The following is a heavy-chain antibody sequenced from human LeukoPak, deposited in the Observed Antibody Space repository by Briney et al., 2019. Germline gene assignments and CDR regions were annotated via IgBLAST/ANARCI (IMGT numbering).Heavy chain of an antibody. Sequence: SETLSLTCAVYGGSFSGYYWSWIRQPPGKGLEWIGSIYHSGSTYYNPSLKSRVTISVDTSKNQFSLKLSSVTAADAAVYYCARGGLTPFDYWGQGTLVTVSS. CDR1: GGSFSGYY. J-gene: IGHJ4*02. CDR3: ARGGLTPFDY. V-gene: IGHV4-34*09. CDR2: IYHSGST. D-gene: IGHD4-23*01.